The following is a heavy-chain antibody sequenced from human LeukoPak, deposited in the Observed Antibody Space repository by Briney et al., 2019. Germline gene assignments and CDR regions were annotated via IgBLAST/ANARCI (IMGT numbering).Heavy chain of an antibody. D-gene: IGHD6-6*01. V-gene: IGHV3-23*01. CDR1: GGSISSYY. CDR3: ATRSIAARQLDY. Sequence: ETLSLTCTVSGGSISSYYWSWVRQAPGKGLECVSAISASGGSTYYADSVKGRFTISRDNSKNTLYLQMNSLRAEDTAVYYCATRSIAARQLDYWGQGTLVTVSS. J-gene: IGHJ4*02. CDR2: ISASGGST.